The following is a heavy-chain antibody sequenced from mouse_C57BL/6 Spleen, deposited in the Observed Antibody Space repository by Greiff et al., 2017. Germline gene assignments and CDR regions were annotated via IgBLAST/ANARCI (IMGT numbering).Heavy chain of an antibody. V-gene: IGHV1-15*01. CDR3: TRNGYYYGSSYDY. CDR1: GYTFTDYE. Sequence: VQLQQSGAELVRPGASVTLSCKASGYTFTDYEMHWVKQTPVHGLEWIGAIDPETGGTAYNQKFKGKAILTADKSSSPAYMELRSLTSEDSAVYYCTRNGYYYGSSYDYWGQGTTLTVSS. J-gene: IGHJ2*01. D-gene: IGHD1-1*01. CDR2: IDPETGGT.